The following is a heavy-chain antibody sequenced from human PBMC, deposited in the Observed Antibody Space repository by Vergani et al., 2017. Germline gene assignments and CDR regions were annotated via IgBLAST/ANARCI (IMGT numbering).Heavy chain of an antibody. Sequence: QVQLVESGGGVVQPGRSLRLSCAASGFTFSSPGVHWVRQAPGKGLEWVAVISYDGSNKYYADSVKGRFTISRDNSKNTLYLQMNSLRAEDTAVYYCAKAPDNGVCDYWGQGTLVTVSS. V-gene: IGHV3-30*18. D-gene: IGHD2-8*01. CDR3: AKAPDNGVCDY. CDR2: ISYDGSNK. CDR1: GFTFSSPG. J-gene: IGHJ4*02.